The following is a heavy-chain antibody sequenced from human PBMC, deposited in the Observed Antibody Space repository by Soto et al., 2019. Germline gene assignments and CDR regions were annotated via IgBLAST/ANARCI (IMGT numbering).Heavy chain of an antibody. CDR3: ASPIVVAVAATPQLHDAFDI. CDR2: IYYSGST. J-gene: IGHJ3*02. V-gene: IGHV4-39*01. Sequence: PSETLSLTCTVSGGSISSSSYYWGWIRQPPGKGLEWIGSIYYSGSTYYNPSLKSRVTISVDTSKNRFSLKLSSVTAADTAVYYCASPIVVAVAATPQLHDAFDIWGQGTMVTVSS. CDR1: GGSISSSSYY. D-gene: IGHD2-15*01.